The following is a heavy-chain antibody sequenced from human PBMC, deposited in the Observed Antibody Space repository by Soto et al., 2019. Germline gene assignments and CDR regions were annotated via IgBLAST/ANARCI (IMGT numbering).Heavy chain of an antibody. D-gene: IGHD3-16*01. J-gene: IGHJ4*02. CDR1: GVSISSGGYY. CDR2: IDYSGST. CDR3: ARGGSWGGSDY. V-gene: IGHV4-31*03. Sequence: QVQLQESGPGLVKPSQALSLTCTVAGVSISSGGYYWSWIRQHPGQGLESIGFIDYSGSTYYNPSPKSRVTSSVVTSKNQCSLKLSTVTGADTAVYYCARGGSWGGSDYWGQGTLVTVSS.